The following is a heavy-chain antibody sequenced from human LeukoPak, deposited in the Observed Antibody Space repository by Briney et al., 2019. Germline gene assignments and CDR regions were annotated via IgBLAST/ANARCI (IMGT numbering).Heavy chain of an antibody. Sequence: QPGGSLRLSCAASGFTFDDYAMHWVRQAPGKGLEWVADIKQGGSEKYYVDSVKGRFTISRDNGKNSLYLQMNSLRAEDTAVYYCAKVPLDIVGATYFDYWGQGTLVTVSS. J-gene: IGHJ4*02. CDR3: AKVPLDIVGATYFDY. CDR1: GFTFDDYA. D-gene: IGHD1-26*01. CDR2: IKQGGSEK. V-gene: IGHV3-7*03.